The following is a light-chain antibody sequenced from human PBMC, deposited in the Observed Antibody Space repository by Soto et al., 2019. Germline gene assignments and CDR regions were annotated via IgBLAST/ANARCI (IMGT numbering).Light chain of an antibody. Sequence: EIVLTQSPATLSLSPGERATLSCRASQSVSSYLAWYQQKPGQAPRLLIYDASNRADGIPARFSGSGSGTDFTVTISSFEPEDVAVCYCQQRSNWPPLTFGGGTKVEIK. CDR3: QQRSNWPPLT. J-gene: IGKJ4*01. V-gene: IGKV3-11*01. CDR1: QSVSSY. CDR2: DAS.